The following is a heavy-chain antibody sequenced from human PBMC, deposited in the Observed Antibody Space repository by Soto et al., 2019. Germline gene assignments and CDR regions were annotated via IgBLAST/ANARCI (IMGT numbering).Heavy chain of an antibody. CDR3: ASLIVQENCGGDCPAA. V-gene: IGHV1-69*06. J-gene: IGHJ5*02. Sequence: QVQLVQSGAEVKKPGSSVKVSCKAYGGTFSSYAISWVRQAPGQGLEWMGGIIPIFGTANYAQKFQGRVTITADKSTSTAYMELSSLRSEDTAVYYCASLIVQENCGGDCPAAWGQGTLVTVSS. D-gene: IGHD2-21*02. CDR2: IIPIFGTA. CDR1: GGTFSSYA.